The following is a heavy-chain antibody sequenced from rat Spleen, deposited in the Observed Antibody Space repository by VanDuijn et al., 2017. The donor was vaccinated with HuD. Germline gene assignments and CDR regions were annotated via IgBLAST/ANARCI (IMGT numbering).Heavy chain of an antibody. CDR1: GFIFSDYN. D-gene: IGHD2-2*01. J-gene: IGHJ1*01. CDR2: ISTSGGIT. Sequence: EVQLVESGGGLVQPGRSLKLSCAASGFIFSDYNMAWVRQAPKKGLEWVASISTSGGITYNRDSVKGRFTLSRDNAKSSLYLQMDSLRSEDTAPYYCARAGYLRDWYFDFWGPGTMVTVSS. CDR3: ARAGYLRDWYFDF. V-gene: IGHV5-25*01.